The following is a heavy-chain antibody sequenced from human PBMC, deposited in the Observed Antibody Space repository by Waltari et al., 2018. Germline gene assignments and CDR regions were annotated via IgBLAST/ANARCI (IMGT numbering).Heavy chain of an antibody. CDR1: GYTFTDYF. J-gene: IGHJ4*02. CDR3: ATDSRELRYFDWLLYPS. D-gene: IGHD3-9*01. V-gene: IGHV1-69-2*01. Sequence: TVKISCKVSGYTFTDYFMHWVQQAPGKGLVWMGLFDPEDGETIYAEKFQGSVTITADTSTDTGYMDLVSLVAEETAVYYCATDSRELRYFDWLLYPSWGQGTLVTVSS. CDR2: FDPEDGET.